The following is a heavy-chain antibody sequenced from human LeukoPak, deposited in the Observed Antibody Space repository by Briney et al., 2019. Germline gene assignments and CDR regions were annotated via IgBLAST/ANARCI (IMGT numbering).Heavy chain of an antibody. Sequence: SQTRSLTCTVSGRSISSGSYYWSWIRQPAGKGLEWIGRIYTSGSTNYNPSLKSRVTISVDTSKNQFSLKLSSVTAADTAVYYCARDGLEMATFYCDYCGQGTLVTVSS. D-gene: IGHD5-24*01. CDR2: IYTSGST. CDR1: GRSISSGSYY. CDR3: ARDGLEMATFYCDY. V-gene: IGHV4-61*02. J-gene: IGHJ4*02.